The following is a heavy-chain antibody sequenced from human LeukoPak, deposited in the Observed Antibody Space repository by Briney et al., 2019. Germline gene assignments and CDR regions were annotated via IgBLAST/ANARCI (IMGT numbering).Heavy chain of an antibody. CDR3: STAPSPQLVLYTNHFDY. D-gene: IGHD3-16*02. V-gene: IGHV4-39*01. Sequence: PSETLSLTCTVSGGSISSSSYYWGWIRQPPGKGLEWIGSIYYSGSTYYNPSLKSRVTISVDTSKNQFSLKLSSVTAADTAVSYWSTAPSPQLVLYTNHFDYWGQGTLVTVSS. CDR1: GGSISSSSYY. J-gene: IGHJ4*02. CDR2: IYYSGST.